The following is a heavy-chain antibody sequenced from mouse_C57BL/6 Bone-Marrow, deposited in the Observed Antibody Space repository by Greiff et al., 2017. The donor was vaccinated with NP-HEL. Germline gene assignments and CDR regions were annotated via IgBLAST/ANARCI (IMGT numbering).Heavy chain of an antibody. CDR3: TTPHVPWFAY. CDR2: IDPENGDT. J-gene: IGHJ3*01. V-gene: IGHV14-4*01. Sequence: EVQLVESGAELVRPGASVQLSCTASGFNIKDDYMHWVKQRPEQGLEWIGWIDPENGDTEYASKFQGKATITADTSSNPAYLQLSSLTSVDTAVYYGTTPHVPWFAYWGQGTLVTVSA. CDR1: GFNIKDDY.